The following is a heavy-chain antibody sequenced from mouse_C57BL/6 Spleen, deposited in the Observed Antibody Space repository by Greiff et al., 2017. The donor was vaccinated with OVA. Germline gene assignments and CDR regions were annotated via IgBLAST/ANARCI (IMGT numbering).Heavy chain of an antibody. CDR3: ARGGSNYFDV. D-gene: IGHD2-5*01. J-gene: IGHJ1*03. CDR2: ISDGGSYT. CDR1: GFTFSSYA. V-gene: IGHV5-4*01. Sequence: EVQLVESGGGLVKPGGSLKLSCAASGFTFSSYAMSWVRQTPEKRLEWVATISDGGSYTYYPDNVKGRFTISRDNAKNNLYLQMSHLKSEDTAMYYCARGGSNYFDVWGTGTTVTVSS.